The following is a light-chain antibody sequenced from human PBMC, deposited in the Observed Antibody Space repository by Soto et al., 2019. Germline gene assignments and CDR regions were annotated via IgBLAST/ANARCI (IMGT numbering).Light chain of an antibody. J-gene: IGKJ1*01. CDR1: QSVLHSPSNNNF. V-gene: IGKV4-1*01. Sequence: DVVMTQCPDSLAVSLGERATIKCKSSQSVLHSPSNNNFLLWYQQKPGRPPKLLIHWASTRQSGVPDRFSGSGSGTDFTLTINNLQPEDVAVYYCQQYHSTPWTFGQGTRVEIK. CDR3: QQYHSTPWT. CDR2: WAS.